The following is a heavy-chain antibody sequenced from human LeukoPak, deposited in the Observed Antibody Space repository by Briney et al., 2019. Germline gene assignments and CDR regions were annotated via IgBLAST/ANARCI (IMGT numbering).Heavy chain of an antibody. Sequence: GGSLRLSCAASGSNFSSHWMTWVRQAPGKGLEWLANIKQDGSEKYYVDSVKGRFTISRDNTKSSLILQMNGLRADDMALYYCARGGQLGSLDYWGQGTLVTVSS. CDR1: GSNFSSHW. J-gene: IGHJ4*02. CDR3: ARGGQLGSLDY. V-gene: IGHV3-7*01. D-gene: IGHD5-18*01. CDR2: IKQDGSEK.